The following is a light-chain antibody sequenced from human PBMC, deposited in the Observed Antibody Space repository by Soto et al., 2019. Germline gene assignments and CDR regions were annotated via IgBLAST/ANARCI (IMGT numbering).Light chain of an antibody. V-gene: IGKV3-20*01. CDR2: GAS. Sequence: EIVLTQSPGTLSLSPGERATLSCRASQSVSSSYLAWYQQKPGQAPRLLIYGASSRATVIPGRFSGSGSGTDFTLTISRLEPEDFAVYYCQQYGSSPQTFGQGTKLEIK. J-gene: IGKJ2*01. CDR1: QSVSSSY. CDR3: QQYGSSPQT.